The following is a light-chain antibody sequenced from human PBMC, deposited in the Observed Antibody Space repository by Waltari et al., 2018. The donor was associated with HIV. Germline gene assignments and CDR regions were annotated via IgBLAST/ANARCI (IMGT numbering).Light chain of an antibody. CDR1: DLGKTY. V-gene: IGLV3-1*01. Sequence: SSELTQPPSLSVSPGQTATITCSGDDLGKTYTSWYQQRPGQSPVLVIYQDNRRPSGIPERFSGSMSGNTAALTIRGTQALDEADYYCQTWDNSTVLFGGGTKLTVL. CDR3: QTWDNSTVL. J-gene: IGLJ3*02. CDR2: QDN.